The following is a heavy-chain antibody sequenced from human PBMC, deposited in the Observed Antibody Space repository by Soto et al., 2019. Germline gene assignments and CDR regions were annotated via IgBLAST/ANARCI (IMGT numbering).Heavy chain of an antibody. J-gene: IGHJ4*02. CDR1: GGSVSSGSYY. D-gene: IGHD3-22*01. V-gene: IGHV4-61*03. CDR3: ARAWGRTFDSNGYFDY. CDR2: IYYSGGT. Sequence: PSETLSLTCTVSGGSVSSGSYYWCWIRQPPGKGLEWIGYIYYSGGTHYNPSLKSRVTISKDTSNNHFSLKLSSVTAADTAVYFCARAWGRTFDSNGYFDYWGQGTLVTVSS.